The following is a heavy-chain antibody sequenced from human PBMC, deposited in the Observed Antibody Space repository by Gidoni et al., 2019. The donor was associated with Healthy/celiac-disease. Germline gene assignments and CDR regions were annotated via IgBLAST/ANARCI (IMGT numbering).Heavy chain of an antibody. Sequence: QVQLVESGGGVVQPGRSLRLSCAASGFTFSSYAMHWVRQAPGKGLEWVAVISYDGSNKYYADSVKGRFTISRDNSKNTLYLQMNSLRAEDTAVYYCARGIAARLDYYYYMDVWGKGTTVTVSS. D-gene: IGHD6-6*01. CDR1: GFTFSSYA. J-gene: IGHJ6*03. V-gene: IGHV3-30-3*01. CDR3: ARGIAARLDYYYYMDV. CDR2: ISYDGSNK.